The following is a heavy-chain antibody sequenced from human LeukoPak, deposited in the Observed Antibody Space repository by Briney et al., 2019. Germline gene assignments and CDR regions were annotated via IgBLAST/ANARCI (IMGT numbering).Heavy chain of an antibody. CDR3: AREPITMVRGVYDY. CDR1: GYTFTGYY. J-gene: IGHJ4*02. Sequence: SVKVSCKASGYTFTGYYMHWVRQAPGQGLEWMGRIIPILGIANYAQKFQGRVTITADKSTSTAYMELSSLRSEDTAVYYCAREPITMVRGVYDYWGQGTLVTVSS. CDR2: IIPILGIA. V-gene: IGHV1-69*04. D-gene: IGHD3-10*01.